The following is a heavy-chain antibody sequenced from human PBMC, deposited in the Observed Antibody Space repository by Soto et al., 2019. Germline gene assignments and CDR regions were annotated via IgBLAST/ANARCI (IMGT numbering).Heavy chain of an antibody. Sequence: PGGSLRLSCTASGVNLRNYWMHWVRQAPGKGLVWVSRINSGGSNIKYADSVKGRVTITADESTNTAFLDVSSLRSEDTAVYYCGRGGSWAKVDSWGPGTLVTVSS. V-gene: IGHV3-74*03. CDR3: GRGGSWAKVDS. D-gene: IGHD6-13*01. CDR1: GVNLRNYW. CDR2: INSGGSNI. J-gene: IGHJ4*02.